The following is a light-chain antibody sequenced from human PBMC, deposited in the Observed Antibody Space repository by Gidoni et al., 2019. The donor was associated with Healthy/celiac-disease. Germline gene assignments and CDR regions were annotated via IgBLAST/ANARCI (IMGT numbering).Light chain of an antibody. CDR1: NIGSKN. CDR3: QVWDSSTVV. CDR2: RDS. Sequence: SSELTQPLSVSVALGPTARITCGGNNIGSKNVHWYQQKPGQAPVLVIYRDSNRPSGIPERFSGSNSGNTATLTISRAQAGDEADYYCQVWDSSTVVFGGGTKLTVL. V-gene: IGLV3-9*01. J-gene: IGLJ2*01.